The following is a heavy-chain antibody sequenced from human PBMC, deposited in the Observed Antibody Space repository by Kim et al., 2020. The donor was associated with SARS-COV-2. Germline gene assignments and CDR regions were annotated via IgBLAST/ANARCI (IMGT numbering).Heavy chain of an antibody. J-gene: IGHJ5*02. CDR1: GYTFTDYN. Sequence: ASVKVSCKASGYTFTDYNIHWVRQAPGQGLEWMGRINPNSGDTHYAQNFQGRVTMTRDTSISTAYMDLSKLRSDDTAVYYCARGTNDFFDPWGQGTLVTVSS. CDR3: ARGTNDFFDP. V-gene: IGHV1-2*06. CDR2: INPNSGDT. D-gene: IGHD1-1*01.